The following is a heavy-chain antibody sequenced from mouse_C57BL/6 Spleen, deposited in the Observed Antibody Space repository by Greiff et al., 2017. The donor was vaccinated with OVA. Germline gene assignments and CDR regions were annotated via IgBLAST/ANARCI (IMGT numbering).Heavy chain of an antibody. CDR3: ARSLSYYYGSSPYYFDY. J-gene: IGHJ2*01. Sequence: QVQLQQSGAELARPGASVKLSCKASGYTFTSYGISWVKQRTGQGLEWIGEIYPRSGNTYYNEKFKGKATLTADKSSSTAYMELRSLTSEDSAVYFCARSLSYYYGSSPYYFDYWGQGTTLTVSS. V-gene: IGHV1-81*01. D-gene: IGHD1-1*01. CDR1: GYTFTSYG. CDR2: IYPRSGNT.